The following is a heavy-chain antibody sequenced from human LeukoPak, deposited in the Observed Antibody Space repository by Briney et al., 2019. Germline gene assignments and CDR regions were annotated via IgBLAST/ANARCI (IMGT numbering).Heavy chain of an antibody. Sequence: ASVKVSCKASGYTFTNYGISWVRQAPGQGLEWMGWINTYNGNTNYAQKFQGRVTMTTDTSTSTAYMELRSLRSDDTAVYYCARVVLDHYYDSSGYLGTLDYWGQGTLVTVSS. D-gene: IGHD3-22*01. J-gene: IGHJ4*02. V-gene: IGHV1-18*01. CDR1: GYTFTNYG. CDR3: ARVVLDHYYDSSGYLGTLDY. CDR2: INTYNGNT.